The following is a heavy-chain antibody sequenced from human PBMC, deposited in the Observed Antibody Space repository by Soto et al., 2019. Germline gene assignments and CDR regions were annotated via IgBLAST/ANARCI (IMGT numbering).Heavy chain of an antibody. J-gene: IGHJ4*02. CDR1: GYTFTGYY. Sequence: ASVKVSCTASGYTFTGYYMHWVRQAPGQGLEWMGWINPNSGGTNYAQKFQGWVTMTRDTSISTAYMELSRLRSDDTAVYYCARSNIWYYSGSGSYYIGTASLYDFDDWGQGTLVTVAS. CDR2: INPNSGGT. D-gene: IGHD3-10*01. V-gene: IGHV1-2*04. CDR3: ARSNIWYYSGSGSYYIGTASLYDFDD.